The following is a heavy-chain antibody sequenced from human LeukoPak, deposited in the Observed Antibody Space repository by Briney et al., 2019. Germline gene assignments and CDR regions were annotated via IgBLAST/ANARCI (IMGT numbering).Heavy chain of an antibody. D-gene: IGHD3-9*01. V-gene: IGHV3-23*01. CDR3: AKDPEYYDILTGYYVILNYFDY. CDR1: GFTFSSYA. CDR2: ISGSGGST. J-gene: IGHJ4*02. Sequence: GGSLRLSCAASGFTFSSYAMSWVRQAPGKGLEWVLAISGSGGSTYYADSVKGRFTISRDNSKNTLYLQMNSLRAEDTAVYYCAKDPEYYDILTGYYVILNYFDYWGQGTLVTVSS.